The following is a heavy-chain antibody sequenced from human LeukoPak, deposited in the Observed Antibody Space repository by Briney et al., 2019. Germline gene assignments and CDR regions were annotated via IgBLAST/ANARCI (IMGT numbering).Heavy chain of an antibody. CDR2: IWYDGSNK. CDR1: GFTFSSYG. CDR3: VKDNREEDWFDP. Sequence: GGSLRLSCAASGFTFSSYGMHWVRQAPGKGLEWVAVIWYDGSNKYYADSVKGRFTISRDNSKSTLYLQMSSLRPEDTAVYYCVKDNREEDWFDPWGQGTLVTVSS. J-gene: IGHJ5*02. D-gene: IGHD2/OR15-2a*01. V-gene: IGHV3-30*02.